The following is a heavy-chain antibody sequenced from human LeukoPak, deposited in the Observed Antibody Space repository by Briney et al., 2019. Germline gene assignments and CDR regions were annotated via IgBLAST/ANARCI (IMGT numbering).Heavy chain of an antibody. CDR2: ISESSSHR. J-gene: IGHJ6*02. CDR3: ARDRAALARIRGMDV. D-gene: IGHD5-12*01. Sequence: GSLRLSCGASGFIFGSYSMNWVRQAPGKWLEWVSYISESSSHRYFADSVKGRFTISRDNAKNSLYLQMNGLTVEDTAIYYCARDRAALARIRGMDVWGQGTTVTVSS. CDR1: GFIFGSYS. V-gene: IGHV3-21*06.